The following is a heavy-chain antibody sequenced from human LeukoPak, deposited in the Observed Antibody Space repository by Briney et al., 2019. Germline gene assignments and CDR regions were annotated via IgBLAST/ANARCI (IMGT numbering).Heavy chain of an antibody. CDR1: GFTFSSYA. Sequence: PGGSLRLSCAASGFTFSSYAMHWVRQAPGKGLEWVAVISYDGINRYYADSVKGRFTICRDNSKNTLYLQMNSLRAEDTAVYYCARDWGRDKYSSSQGDYWGQGTLVTVSS. J-gene: IGHJ4*02. CDR2: ISYDGINR. D-gene: IGHD6-6*01. CDR3: ARDWGRDKYSSSQGDY. V-gene: IGHV3-30-3*01.